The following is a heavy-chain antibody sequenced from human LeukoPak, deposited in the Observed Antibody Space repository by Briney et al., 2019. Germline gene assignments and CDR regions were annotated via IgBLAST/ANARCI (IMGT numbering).Heavy chain of an antibody. CDR1: GGSFSGYY. CDR2: INHSGST. CDR3: ARVSLLGHYFDY. J-gene: IGHJ4*02. Sequence: SETLSLTCAVYGGSFSGYYWSWIRQPPGKGLEWIGEINHSGSTNYNPSLKSRVTISVDTSKNQFSLKLSSVTAADTAVYYCARVSLLGHYFDYWGQGTLVTVSS. V-gene: IGHV4-34*01.